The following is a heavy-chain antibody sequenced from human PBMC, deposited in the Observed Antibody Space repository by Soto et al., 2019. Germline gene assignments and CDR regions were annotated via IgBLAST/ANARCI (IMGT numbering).Heavy chain of an antibody. CDR1: GDSVSSNTAS. V-gene: IGHV6-1*01. J-gene: IGHJ5*02. CDR3: AKGDNLGPKTGYAFDP. D-gene: IGHD5-12*01. Sequence: SQTLSLTCAISGDSVSSNTASWHWIRQSPSRGLEWLGRTYFRSKWYNDYAVSVKSRIIINPDTSNNQFSLQLNSVPPEDTAVYFCAKGDNLGPKTGYAFDPWGQGIMVTVSS. CDR2: TYFRSKWYN.